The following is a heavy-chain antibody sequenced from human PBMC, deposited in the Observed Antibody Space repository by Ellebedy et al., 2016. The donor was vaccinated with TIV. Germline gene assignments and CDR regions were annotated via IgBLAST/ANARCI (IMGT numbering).Heavy chain of an antibody. CDR3: ARGRRGGGWLGY. Sequence: MPSETLSLTCAVYGGSFSGYYWTWLRQPPGKGLEWIGEINHSGSTKDSPSLKSRVTISVDTSKNQFSLTLTSVTAADTAVYYCARGRRGGGWLGYWGQGTLVTVSS. J-gene: IGHJ1*01. CDR1: GGSFSGYY. V-gene: IGHV4-34*01. CDR2: INHSGST. D-gene: IGHD6-19*01.